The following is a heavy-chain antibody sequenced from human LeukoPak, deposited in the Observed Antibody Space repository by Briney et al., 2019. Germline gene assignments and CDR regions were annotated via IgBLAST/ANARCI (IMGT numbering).Heavy chain of an antibody. J-gene: IGHJ4*02. CDR3: ARDVWGYSGYGLDY. CDR1: GFTFSSYE. Sequence: GGSLRLSCAASGFTFSSYEMNWVRQAPGKGLEWVSYISSSSSTIYYADSVKGRFTISRDNAKNSLYLQMNSLRAEDTAVYYCARDVWGYSGYGLDYWGQGTLVTVSS. CDR2: ISSSSSTI. D-gene: IGHD5-12*01. V-gene: IGHV3-48*01.